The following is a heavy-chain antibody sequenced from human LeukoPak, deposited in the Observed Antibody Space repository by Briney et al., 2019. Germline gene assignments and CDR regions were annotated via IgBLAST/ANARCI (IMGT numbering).Heavy chain of an antibody. CDR2: ISSSGGNT. V-gene: IGHV3-23*01. D-gene: IGHD4-17*01. CDR1: GFTFSNYA. CDR3: ARGPYGDYVDAFDI. Sequence: QPGGSLRLSCAASGFTFSNYAMSWVRQALGKGLEWVSAISSSGGNTYYAADSVKGRFTISRDNSKNTLYLQMNSLRDEDTAVYYCARGPYGDYVDAFDIWGQGTMVTVSS. J-gene: IGHJ3*02.